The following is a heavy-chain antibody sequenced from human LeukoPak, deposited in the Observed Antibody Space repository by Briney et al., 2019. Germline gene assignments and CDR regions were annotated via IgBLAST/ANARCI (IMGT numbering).Heavy chain of an antibody. J-gene: IGHJ5*02. D-gene: IGHD3-16*02. Sequence: SETLSLTCTVSGDSINNYYWSWIRQPPGKGLEWIGYIYYSGSTNYNPSLKSRVTISVDTSKNQFSLKLSSVTAADTAVYYCARDLEGYDYVWGSYRPSNWFDPWGQGTLVTVSS. V-gene: IGHV4-59*01. CDR3: ARDLEGYDYVWGSYRPSNWFDP. CDR1: GDSINNYY. CDR2: IYYSGST.